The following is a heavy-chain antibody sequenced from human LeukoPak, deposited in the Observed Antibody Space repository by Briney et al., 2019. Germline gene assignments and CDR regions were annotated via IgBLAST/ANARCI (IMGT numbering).Heavy chain of an antibody. CDR3: ARGPLYSYGTKYNWFDP. V-gene: IGHV4-39*07. D-gene: IGHD5-18*01. J-gene: IGHJ5*02. Sequence: TSETLSLTCTVSGGSISSSSYYWGWIRQPPGKGLEWIGSIYYSGSTNYNPSLKSRVTISVDTSKNQFSLKLSSVTAADTAVYYCARGPLYSYGTKYNWFDPWGQGTLVTVSS. CDR2: IYYSGST. CDR1: GGSISSSSYY.